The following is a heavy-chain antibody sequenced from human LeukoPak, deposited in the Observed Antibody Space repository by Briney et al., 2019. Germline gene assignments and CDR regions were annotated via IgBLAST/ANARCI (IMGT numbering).Heavy chain of an antibody. CDR2: IYYSGST. Sequence: PSETLFLTCTVSGGSISSYYWSWIRQPPGKGLEWIGYIYYSGSTNYNPSLKSRVTISVDTSKNQFSLKLSSVTAADTAVYYCARGGNYYDSSGYYYFDYWGQGTLVTVSS. CDR3: ARGGNYYDSSGYYYFDY. CDR1: GGSISSYY. D-gene: IGHD3-22*01. V-gene: IGHV4-59*01. J-gene: IGHJ4*02.